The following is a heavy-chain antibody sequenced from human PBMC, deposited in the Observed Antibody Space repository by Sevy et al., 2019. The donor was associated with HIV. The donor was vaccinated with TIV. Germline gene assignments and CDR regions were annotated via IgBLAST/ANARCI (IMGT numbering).Heavy chain of an antibody. D-gene: IGHD6-19*01. CDR2: IYYSGNT. J-gene: IGHJ5*02. V-gene: IGHV4-39*01. CDR3: ARLSWYSSVRFWFDP. Sequence: SETLSLTCTVSGGSISSSNYYWGWIRQPPGKGLEWIGSIYYSGNTYYNPSLKSRVTISVDTSKNQFSLKVSSVTAADPAVFYCARLSWYSSVRFWFDPWGHGTLVTVSS. CDR1: GGSISSSNYY.